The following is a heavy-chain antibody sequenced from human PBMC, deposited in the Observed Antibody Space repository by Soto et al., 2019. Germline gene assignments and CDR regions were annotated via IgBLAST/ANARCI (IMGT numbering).Heavy chain of an antibody. CDR3: ARGHDYYGSGSYSSTLYYMDV. D-gene: IGHD3-10*01. J-gene: IGHJ6*03. CDR2: INPSGGST. CDR1: GYTFTSYY. V-gene: IGHV1-46*01. Sequence: ASVKVSCKASGYTFTSYYMHWVRQSPGQGLEWMGIINPSGGSTSYAQKFQGRVTMTRDTSTSTAYMELRSLRSDDTAVYYCARGHDYYGSGSYSSTLYYMDVWGKGTTVTVSS.